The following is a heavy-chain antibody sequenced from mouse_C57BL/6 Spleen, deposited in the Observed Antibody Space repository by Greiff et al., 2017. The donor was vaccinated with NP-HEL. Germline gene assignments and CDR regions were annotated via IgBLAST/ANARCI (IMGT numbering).Heavy chain of an antibody. CDR2: ISSGSSTI. D-gene: IGHD1-1*01. V-gene: IGHV5-17*01. CDR3: ARDYGSSYNYFDY. J-gene: IGHJ2*01. Sequence: EVMLVESGGGLVKPGGSLKLSYAASGFTFSDYGMHWVRQAPEKGLEWVAYISSGSSTIYYADTVKGRFTISRDNAKNTLFLQMTSLRSEDTAMYYCARDYGSSYNYFDYWGQGTTLTVSS. CDR1: GFTFSDYG.